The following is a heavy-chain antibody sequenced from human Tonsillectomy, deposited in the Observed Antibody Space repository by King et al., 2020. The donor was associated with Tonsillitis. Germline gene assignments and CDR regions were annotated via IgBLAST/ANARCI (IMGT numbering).Heavy chain of an antibody. CDR3: AKAKYPWGAAAVGTDFDS. Sequence: VQLVESGGGLVQPGRSLRLSCAASGFTFDDYALHWVRHAPGKGLEWVSGIAWNSGSTAYADSVKGRFTISRDNARNSLNLQMNSLRPDDTAFYYCAKAKYPWGAAAVGTDFDSWGQGTLVTVSS. CDR1: GFTFDDYA. J-gene: IGHJ5*01. V-gene: IGHV3-9*01. D-gene: IGHD6-13*01. CDR2: IAWNSGST.